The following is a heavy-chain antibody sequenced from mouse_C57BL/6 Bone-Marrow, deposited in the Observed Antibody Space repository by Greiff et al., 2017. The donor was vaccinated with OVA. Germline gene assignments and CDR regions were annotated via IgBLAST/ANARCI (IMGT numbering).Heavy chain of an antibody. CDR1: GYTFTSYW. D-gene: IGHD1-1*01. V-gene: IGHV1-55*01. CDR3: ARWGYYYGSSYGGYYFDY. Sequence: QVQLQQPGAELVKPGASVKMSCKASGYTFTSYWITWVKQRPGQGLEWIGDIYPGSGSTNYNEKFKSKATLTVDTSSSTAYMQLSSLTSEDSAVYYCARWGYYYGSSYGGYYFDYWGQGTTLTLSS. CDR2: IYPGSGST. J-gene: IGHJ2*01.